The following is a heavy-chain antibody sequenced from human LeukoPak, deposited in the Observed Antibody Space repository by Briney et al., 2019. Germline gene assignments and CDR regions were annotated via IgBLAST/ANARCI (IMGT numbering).Heavy chain of an antibody. CDR3: ARGSDAVTGPHSRDFDV. D-gene: IGHD6-19*01. CDR2: IKQDGSER. J-gene: IGHJ2*01. Sequence: GGSLRLSCAASGFTFSNYWMTWVRQAPGKGLEWVANIKQDGSERYYVDSVKGRFTISRDNAKNSLYLQMNSLRAEDTAVYYCARGSDAVTGPHSRDFDVWGRGTLVTVSS. CDR1: GFTFSNYW. V-gene: IGHV3-7*01.